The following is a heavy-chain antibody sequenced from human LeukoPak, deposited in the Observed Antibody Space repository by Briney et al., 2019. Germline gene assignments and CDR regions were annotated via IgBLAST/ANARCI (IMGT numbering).Heavy chain of an antibody. Sequence: ASVKVSCKASGYTFTSYYMHWVRQAPGQGLEWMGIINPSGGSTSYAQKFQGRVTMTRDMSTSTVYMELSSLRSEDTAVYYCAKENFDWLFPYYFDYWGQGTLVTVSS. CDR1: GYTFTSYY. CDR2: INPSGGST. D-gene: IGHD3-9*01. CDR3: AKENFDWLFPYYFDY. V-gene: IGHV1-46*01. J-gene: IGHJ4*02.